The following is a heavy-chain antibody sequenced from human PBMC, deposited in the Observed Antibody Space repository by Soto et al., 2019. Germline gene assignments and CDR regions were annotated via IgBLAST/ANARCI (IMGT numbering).Heavy chain of an antibody. CDR2: IYCSGST. Sequence: SETLSLTCTVSGGSISSGGYYWSWIRQHPGKGLEWIGYIYCSGSTYYNPSLKSRVTISVDTSKNQFSLKLSSVTAADTAVYYCARDRREVPAATGYYYYYYGMDVWGQGTTVTVSS. V-gene: IGHV4-31*03. CDR3: ARDRREVPAATGYYYYYYGMDV. CDR1: GGSISSGGYY. J-gene: IGHJ6*02. D-gene: IGHD2-2*01.